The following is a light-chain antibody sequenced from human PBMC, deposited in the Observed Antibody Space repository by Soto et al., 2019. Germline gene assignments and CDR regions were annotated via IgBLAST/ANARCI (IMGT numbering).Light chain of an antibody. Sequence: EIMLTQSPGTLSLSPGERATLSCRVSQSVSSNYFAWYQQKPGQSPRLLIYGASIRATGIPDRFSGSGSGTDFTLTISRLEPEDFAVYYCQQYNDSPLTFGGGTKVDIK. CDR1: QSVSSNY. V-gene: IGKV3-20*01. CDR3: QQYNDSPLT. CDR2: GAS. J-gene: IGKJ4*01.